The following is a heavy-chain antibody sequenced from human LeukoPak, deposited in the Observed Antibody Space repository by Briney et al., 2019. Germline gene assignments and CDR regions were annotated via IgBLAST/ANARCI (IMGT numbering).Heavy chain of an antibody. D-gene: IGHD3-3*01. CDR1: GFTFSSYA. CDR2: ISGSGGRT. Sequence: PGGSLRLSCAASGFTFSSYAMSWVRQAPGKGLEWVSAISGSGGRTYYADSVKGRFTISSDNSKNTLYLQMNSLRAEDTAVYNCAKEMAFGSGYNGMDVWGQGTTVTVSS. J-gene: IGHJ6*02. CDR3: AKEMAFGSGYNGMDV. V-gene: IGHV3-23*01.